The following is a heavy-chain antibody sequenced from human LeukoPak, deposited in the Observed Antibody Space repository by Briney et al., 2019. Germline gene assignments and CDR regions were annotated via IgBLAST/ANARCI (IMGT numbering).Heavy chain of an antibody. CDR2: INHSGNT. Sequence: SETPSLTCAVSGYSISRGYYWGWIRQPPGKGLEWIGSINHSGNTYYNPSLKSRVTISLDTSKNQFSLKLNSVTAADTAVYYCARVPHDDNPLRLYYLDYWGQGTLVTVSS. D-gene: IGHD1-14*01. CDR1: GYSISRGYY. J-gene: IGHJ4*02. V-gene: IGHV4-38-2*01. CDR3: ARVPHDDNPLRLYYLDY.